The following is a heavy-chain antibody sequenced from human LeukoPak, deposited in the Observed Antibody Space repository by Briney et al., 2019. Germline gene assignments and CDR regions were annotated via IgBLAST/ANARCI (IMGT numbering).Heavy chain of an antibody. Sequence: SQTLSLTCAVSGGSISSGGYSWSWIRQPPGKGLEWIGYIYHSGSTYYNPSLKSQVTISVDRSKNQFSLKLSSVTAADTAVYYCARGWGYGSGSYYNGFDYWGQGTLVTVSS. J-gene: IGHJ4*02. CDR1: GGSISSGGYS. D-gene: IGHD3-10*01. V-gene: IGHV4-30-2*01. CDR3: ARGWGYGSGSYYNGFDY. CDR2: IYHSGST.